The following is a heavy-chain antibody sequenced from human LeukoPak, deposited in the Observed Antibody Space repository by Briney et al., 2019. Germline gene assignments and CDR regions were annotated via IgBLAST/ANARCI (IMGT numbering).Heavy chain of an antibody. D-gene: IGHD3-3*01. J-gene: IGHJ6*02. CDR3: ARAPRPTIFGMPYYYYYGMDV. V-gene: IGHV1-69*13. CDR1: GGTFSSYA. CDR2: IIPIFGTA. Sequence: ASVKVSCKASGGTFSSYAISWVRQAPGQGLEWMGGIIPIFGTANYAQKFQGRVTITADESTSTAYMELSSLRSEDTAVYYCARAPRPTIFGMPYYYYYGMDVWGQGTTVTVSS.